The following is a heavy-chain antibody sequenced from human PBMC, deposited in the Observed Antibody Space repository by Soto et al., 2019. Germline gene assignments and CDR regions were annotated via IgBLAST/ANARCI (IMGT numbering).Heavy chain of an antibody. CDR2: IIPILGIA. V-gene: IGHV1-69*02. J-gene: IGHJ3*02. Sequence: QVQLVQSGAEVKKPGSSVKVSCKASGGTFSSYTISWVRQAPGQGLEWMGRIIPILGIANYAQKFQGRVTITADKSTSTAYMELSSLRSEDTAVYYCAIYRRPTGGDFAFDIWGQGTMVTVSS. D-gene: IGHD2-21*02. CDR1: GGTFSSYT. CDR3: AIYRRPTGGDFAFDI.